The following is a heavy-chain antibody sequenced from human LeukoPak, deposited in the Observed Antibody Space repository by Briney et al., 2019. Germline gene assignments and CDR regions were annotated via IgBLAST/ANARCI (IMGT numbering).Heavy chain of an antibody. CDR2: IWNDGSHK. CDR1: GFTFSSYG. D-gene: IGHD5-12*01. Sequence: GRSLRLSCAASGFTFSSYGMHWVRQAPGRGLEWVAVIWNDGSHKYYADSVKGRFTISRDNAKNTLYLQMNSLRAEDTAVYYCARTAYSDYSLGFWGQGTLVTVSS. V-gene: IGHV3-33*01. J-gene: IGHJ4*02. CDR3: ARTAYSDYSLGF.